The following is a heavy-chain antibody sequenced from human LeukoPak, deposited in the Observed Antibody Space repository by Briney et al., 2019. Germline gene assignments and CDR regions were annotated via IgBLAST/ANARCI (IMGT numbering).Heavy chain of an antibody. Sequence: PGGSLRHSSAPSGVTSSGDGTNSGCQAPGEGLERGSLIYTGGTTHYADSPKGRFTISRDDSINTMYLRMNRLRAEVTAVCYCAGDSSSYYLDYWGQGTLVTVSS. CDR3: AGDSSSYYLDY. CDR2: IYTGGTT. D-gene: IGHD6-6*01. V-gene: IGHV3-66*01. CDR1: GVTSSGDG. J-gene: IGHJ4*02.